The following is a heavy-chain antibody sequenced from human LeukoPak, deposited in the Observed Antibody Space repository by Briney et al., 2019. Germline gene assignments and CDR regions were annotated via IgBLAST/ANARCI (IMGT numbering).Heavy chain of an antibody. J-gene: IGHJ4*02. Sequence: PGGSLRLSCAASGFTLSTFAMLWVRQPPAKGLEWVSSIFPSRGEIHYADSVRRRVTISRDNSKLNLSLQMNSVRAEDTAIYYCATYRQVLLPFESWGQGTLVTVSA. CDR2: IFPSRGEI. CDR1: GFTLSTFA. D-gene: IGHD5-18*01. V-gene: IGHV3-23*01. CDR3: ATYRQVLLPFES.